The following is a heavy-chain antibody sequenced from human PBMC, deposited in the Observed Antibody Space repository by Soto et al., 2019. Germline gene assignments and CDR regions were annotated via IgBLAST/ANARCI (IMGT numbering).Heavy chain of an antibody. CDR2: ISGSGGST. V-gene: IGHV3-23*01. CDR1: GFTFSSYA. Sequence: GGSLRLSCAASGFTFSSYAMSWVRQAPGKGLEWVSAISGSGGSTYYADTVKGRFTISRDNSKNTLYLQINRLRAEDTAVYYCAKAPSPIWLLDRFDYWGQGTLVTVSS. J-gene: IGHJ4*02. D-gene: IGHD3-9*01. CDR3: AKAPSPIWLLDRFDY.